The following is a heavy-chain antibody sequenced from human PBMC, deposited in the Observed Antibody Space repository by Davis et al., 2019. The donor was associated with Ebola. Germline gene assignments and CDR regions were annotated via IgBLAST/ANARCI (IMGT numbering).Heavy chain of an antibody. CDR3: ARDEGAMVAVAPGYYHYGMDV. Sequence: AASVKVSCKASGYTFTGYYIHWVRQAPGQGLEWMGIINPSAGTTRYAQKFQGRVTMTRDTSTSTVYMELSSLRPEDTAVYYCARDEGAMVAVAPGYYHYGMDVWGQGTTVTVSS. D-gene: IGHD6-19*01. CDR2: INPSAGTT. V-gene: IGHV1-46*01. J-gene: IGHJ6*02. CDR1: GYTFTGYY.